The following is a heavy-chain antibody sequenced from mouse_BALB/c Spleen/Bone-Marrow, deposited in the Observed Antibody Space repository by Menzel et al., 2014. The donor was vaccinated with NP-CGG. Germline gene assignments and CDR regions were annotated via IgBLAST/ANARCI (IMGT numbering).Heavy chain of an antibody. V-gene: IGHV5-6*02. CDR3: ARQTYYDYDGYFDY. J-gene: IGHJ2*01. Sequence: EVMLVESGGDLVKPGGSLKLSCAASGFTFSSYGMSWVRQTPDKRLEWVATTSSGGSYTYYPDSVKGRFTISRDNAKNTLYLQMSSLKSEDTAMYYCARQTYYDYDGYFDYWGQGTTLTVSS. CDR2: TSSGGSYT. CDR1: GFTFSSYG. D-gene: IGHD2-4*01.